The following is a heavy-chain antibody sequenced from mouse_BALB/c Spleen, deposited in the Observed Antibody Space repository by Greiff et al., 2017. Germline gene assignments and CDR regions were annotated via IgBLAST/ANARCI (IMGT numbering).Heavy chain of an antibody. V-gene: IGHV1-87*01. D-gene: IGHD1-2*01. J-gene: IGHJ2*01. Sequence: VKLQESGAELARPGASVKLSCKASGYTFTSYWMQWVKQRPGQGLEWIGAIYPGDGDTRYTQKFKGKATLTADKSSSTAYMQLSSLASEDSAVYYCARRDYGYHFDYWGQGTTLTVSS. CDR2: IYPGDGDT. CDR3: ARRDYGYHFDY. CDR1: GYTFTSYW.